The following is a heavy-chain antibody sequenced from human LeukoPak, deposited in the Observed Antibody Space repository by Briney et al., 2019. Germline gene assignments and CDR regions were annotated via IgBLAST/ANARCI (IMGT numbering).Heavy chain of an antibody. Sequence: GGSLRLSCAASGFTFISYEMNCVRQAPGKGLEWVSSISISSTYITYADSVKGRFTISRDNAKNSLYLQMNSLRAEDTAVYYCARDRSPGNFDYWGQGTLVTVSS. D-gene: IGHD3-10*01. J-gene: IGHJ4*02. CDR1: GFTFISYE. CDR2: ISISSTYI. V-gene: IGHV3-21*01. CDR3: ARDRSPGNFDY.